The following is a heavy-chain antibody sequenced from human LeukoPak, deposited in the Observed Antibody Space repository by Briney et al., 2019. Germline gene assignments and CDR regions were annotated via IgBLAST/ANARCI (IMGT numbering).Heavy chain of an antibody. CDR1: GYTFTSYG. V-gene: IGHV1-18*01. CDR3: ARALYHPFAY. J-gene: IGHJ4*02. Sequence: GASVKVSCKASGYTFTSYGISWVRQAPGQGLEWMGWISADNGNPNYVQKFQGRVTMTTDTSTSTAYMELRSLRSDDTAVYYCARALYHPFAYWGQGPLVTVSS. CDR2: ISADNGNP. D-gene: IGHD2-2*01.